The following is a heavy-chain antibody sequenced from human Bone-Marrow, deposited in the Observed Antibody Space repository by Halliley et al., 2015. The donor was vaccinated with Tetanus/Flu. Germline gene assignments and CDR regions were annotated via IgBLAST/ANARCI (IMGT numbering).Heavy chain of an antibody. D-gene: IGHD6-19*01. Sequence: TLSLTCTVSGGPISNYYWTWIRQPPGKRPELIGYIYNSGSTIFNPSLKSRVTISLDTSKNQLSLNLISVTAADTAVYYCARGDSGHYWHFQHWGQGTLVSVSS. CDR3: ARGDSGHYWHFQH. J-gene: IGHJ1*01. V-gene: IGHV4-59*01. CDR2: IYNSGST. CDR1: GGPISNYY.